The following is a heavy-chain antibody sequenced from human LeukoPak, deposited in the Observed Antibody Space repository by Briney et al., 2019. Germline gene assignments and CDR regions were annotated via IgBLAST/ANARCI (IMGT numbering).Heavy chain of an antibody. J-gene: IGHJ3*02. D-gene: IGHD1-14*01. CDR1: GGSFSGYY. Sequence: SETLSLTCAVYGGSFSGYYWSWIRQPPGKGLEWIGEINHSGSTNYNPSLKSRVTISVDTSKNQFSLKLSSVTAADTAVYYCARGRFRPIANHRDDAFDIWGQGTMVTVSS. CDR3: ARGRFRPIANHRDDAFDI. V-gene: IGHV4-34*01. CDR2: INHSGST.